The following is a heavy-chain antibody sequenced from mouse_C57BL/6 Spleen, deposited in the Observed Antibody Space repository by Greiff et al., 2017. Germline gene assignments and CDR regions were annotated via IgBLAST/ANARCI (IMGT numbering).Heavy chain of an antibody. Sequence: QVQLQQPGAELVKPGASVKLSCKASGYTFTSYWMHWVQQRPGRGLEWIGRIDPNSGGTKYNEKFKSKATLTADKPANTAYMQRSSLTSEDDAVYYCARGEIYYGYDYFDYWGQGTTLTVSS. CDR3: ARGEIYYGYDYFDY. J-gene: IGHJ2*01. D-gene: IGHD2-2*01. CDR1: GYTFTSYW. V-gene: IGHV1-72*01. CDR2: IDPNSGGT.